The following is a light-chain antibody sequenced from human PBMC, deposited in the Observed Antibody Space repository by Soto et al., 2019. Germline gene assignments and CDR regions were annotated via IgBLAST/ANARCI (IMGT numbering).Light chain of an antibody. CDR2: EVS. CDR1: SSDVGGYNY. Sequence: QSVLTQPASVSGSPGQSITISCTGTSSDVGGYNYVSWYQQHPGKAPKLMIYEVSNRPSGVSNRFSGSKSGTTASLTISGLQDEDEADYYCSSYTRSSTYVFGTGTKLTVL. J-gene: IGLJ1*01. CDR3: SSYTRSSTYV. V-gene: IGLV2-14*01.